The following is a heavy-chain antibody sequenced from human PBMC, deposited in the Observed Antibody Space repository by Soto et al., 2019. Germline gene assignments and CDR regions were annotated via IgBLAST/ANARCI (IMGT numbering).Heavy chain of an antibody. J-gene: IGHJ6*02. CDR1: GGSFSGYY. Sequence: KASETLSLTCAVYGGSFSGYYWSWIRQPPGKGLEWIGEINHSGSTNYNPSLKSRVTISVDTSKNQFSLKLSSVTAADTAVYYCARGRGDFWSGYYMDYYYGMDVWGQGTTVTVSS. D-gene: IGHD3-3*01. CDR3: ARGRGDFWSGYYMDYYYGMDV. CDR2: INHSGST. V-gene: IGHV4-34*01.